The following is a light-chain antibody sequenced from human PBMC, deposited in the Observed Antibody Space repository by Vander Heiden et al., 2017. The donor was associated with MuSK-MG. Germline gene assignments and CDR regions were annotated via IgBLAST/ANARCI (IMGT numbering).Light chain of an antibody. Sequence: QSVLPQPPSVSGAPGQRVTISFTGSSSTIGAGYDVHWYQQLPGTAPKLLIYDNSKRPSGVPDRFSGSKSGTSASLAITGLQAEEEADYYCQAYDSSRSVVFGGGTKLTVL. J-gene: IGLJ2*01. CDR2: DNS. CDR1: SSTIGAGYD. CDR3: QAYDSSRSVV. V-gene: IGLV1-40*01.